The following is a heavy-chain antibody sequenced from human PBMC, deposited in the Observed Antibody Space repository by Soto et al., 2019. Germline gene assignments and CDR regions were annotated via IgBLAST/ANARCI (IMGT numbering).Heavy chain of an antibody. CDR3: ARDPLTNHEDSFDY. V-gene: IGHV3-11*01. Sequence: GGSLRLSCAASGFTFSDYYMSWIRQAPGKGLEWVSYISSSGSTIYYADSVKGRFTISRDNAKNSLYLQMNSLRAEDTAVYYCARDPLTNHEDSFDYWGQGTLVTVSS. CDR1: GFTFSDYY. D-gene: IGHD1-1*01. J-gene: IGHJ4*02. CDR2: ISSSGSTI.